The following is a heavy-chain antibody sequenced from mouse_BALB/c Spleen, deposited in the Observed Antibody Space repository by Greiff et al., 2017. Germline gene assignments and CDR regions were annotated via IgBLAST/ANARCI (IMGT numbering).Heavy chain of an antibody. V-gene: IGHV10S3*01. J-gene: IGHJ1*01. Sequence: GGGLVQPNGSLKLSCAALGFTFITYAMHWVRQGPGKGLEWVARIRSKSNNYSTYYADSVKDRFTISRDESQNMLYLQMNNLKPEDTAMYYCERLTGSSYWYFDVWGEGTTVTVSS. CDR3: ERLTGSSYWYFDV. D-gene: IGHD1-1*01. CDR1: GFTFITYA. CDR2: IRSKSNNYST.